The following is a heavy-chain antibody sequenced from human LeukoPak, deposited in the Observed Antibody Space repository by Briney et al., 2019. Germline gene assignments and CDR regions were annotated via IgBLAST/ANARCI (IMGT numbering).Heavy chain of an antibody. Sequence: GGSLRLSCAASGFTFSTYSMDWVRRAPGKGLEYVSAISNNGDSTHYANSVKGRFTISRDNSKNTLYLHMDSLRAEDMAVYYCTREGAVNYCGANRPFDCWGQGTLVTVSS. D-gene: IGHD4-17*01. J-gene: IGHJ4*02. V-gene: IGHV3-64*01. CDR2: ISNNGDST. CDR1: GFTFSTYS. CDR3: TREGAVNYCGANRPFDC.